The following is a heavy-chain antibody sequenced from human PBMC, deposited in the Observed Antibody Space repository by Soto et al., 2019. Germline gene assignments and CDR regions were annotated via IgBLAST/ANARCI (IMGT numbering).Heavy chain of an antibody. V-gene: IGHV3-23*01. CDR3: AKGKDNWNYVGDY. CDR1: GFTFSSYA. CDR2: ISGSGGST. J-gene: IGHJ4*02. D-gene: IGHD1-7*01. Sequence: GGSLRLSCAASGFTFSSYAMSWVRQAPGKGLEWVSAISGSGGSTYYADSVKGRFTISRDNSKNTLYLQMNSLIAEDTAVYYCAKGKDNWNYVGDYWGQGTLVTVSS.